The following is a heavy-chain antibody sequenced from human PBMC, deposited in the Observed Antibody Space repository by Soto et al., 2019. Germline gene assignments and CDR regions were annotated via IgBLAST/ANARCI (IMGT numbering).Heavy chain of an antibody. Sequence: EVQMWESGGGLVQPGGSLRLSCAASGFTFSSYAMNWVRQAPGQGLEWVSVISGSADSTYYADSVKGRFTIARDNSRNTLYLQMNSLRAEDTAVYYCARHKFYGDPYYFDYWGQGTLVTVSS. J-gene: IGHJ4*02. CDR2: ISGSADST. CDR3: ARHKFYGDPYYFDY. CDR1: GFTFSSYA. V-gene: IGHV3-23*01. D-gene: IGHD4-17*01.